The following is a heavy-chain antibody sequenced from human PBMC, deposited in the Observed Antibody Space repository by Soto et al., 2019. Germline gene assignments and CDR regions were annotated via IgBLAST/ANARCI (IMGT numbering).Heavy chain of an antibody. D-gene: IGHD3-22*01. CDR3: AKNPTYYYDSSSTDYFDY. V-gene: IGHV3-23*01. CDR2: ISGSGGST. CDR1: GFTFSSCA. Sequence: GGSLRLSCAASGFTFSSCAMSWVRQAPGKGLEWVSAISGSGGSTYYADSVKGRFTISRDNSKNTLYLQMNSLRAEDTAVYYCAKNPTYYYDSSSTDYFDYWGQGTLVTVSS. J-gene: IGHJ4*02.